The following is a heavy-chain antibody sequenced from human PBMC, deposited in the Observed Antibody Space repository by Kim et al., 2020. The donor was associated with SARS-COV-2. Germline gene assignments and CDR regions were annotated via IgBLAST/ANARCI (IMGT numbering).Heavy chain of an antibody. V-gene: IGHV3-23*03. CDR1: GFTFSNYS. Sequence: GGSLRLSCAASGFTFSNYSMSWVRQAPGKGLEWVAVIYSGSSRTYSTDSAEDRVTISRANSKSTQNPQMESLRPENTDTSYCSNANNTGGGSVSLRSNW. CDR2: IYSGSSRT. D-gene: IGHD3-16*01. J-gene: IGHJ5*01. CDR3: SNANNTGGGSVSLRSNW.